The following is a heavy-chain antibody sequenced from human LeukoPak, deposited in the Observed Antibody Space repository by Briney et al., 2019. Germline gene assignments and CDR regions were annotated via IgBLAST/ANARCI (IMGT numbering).Heavy chain of an antibody. Sequence: GGSLRLSCAASGFTFSSYSMNWVRQAPGKGLEWVSSISSSSSYIYYADSVKGRFTISRDNAKNPLYLQMNSLRAEDTAVYYCASSYWSGWPGGRYNWFDPWGQGTLVTVSS. V-gene: IGHV3-21*01. J-gene: IGHJ5*02. CDR2: ISSSSSYI. D-gene: IGHD3-3*01. CDR1: GFTFSSYS. CDR3: ASSYWSGWPGGRYNWFDP.